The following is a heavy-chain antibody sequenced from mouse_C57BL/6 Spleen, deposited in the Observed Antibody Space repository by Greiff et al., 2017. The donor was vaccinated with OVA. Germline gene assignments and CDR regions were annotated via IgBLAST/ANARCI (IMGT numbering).Heavy chain of an antibody. CDR3: ARGGSYYSNYVAMDY. V-gene: IGHV5-12*01. D-gene: IGHD2-5*01. J-gene: IGHJ4*01. CDR1: GFTFSDYY. Sequence: EVMLVESGGGLVQPGGSLKLSCAASGFTFSDYYMYWVRQTPEKRLEWVAYISNGGGSTYYPDTVKGRFTISRDNAKNTLYLQMSRLKSEDTAMYYCARGGSYYSNYVAMDYWGQGTSVTVSS. CDR2: ISNGGGST.